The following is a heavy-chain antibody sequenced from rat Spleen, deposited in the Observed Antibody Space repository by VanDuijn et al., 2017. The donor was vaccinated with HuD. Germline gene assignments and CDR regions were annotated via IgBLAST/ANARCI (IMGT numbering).Heavy chain of an antibody. Sequence: EVQLVESGGGLVQPGRSLKLSCAASGFIFSDHYVAWVRQTPTKGLEWVATISTGGGDTYYRDSVKGRFTISRDNAKTTLYLQMDSLRSEDTATYYCAKDKGEYNNLFDCWGQGVMVTVTS. CDR2: ISTGGGDT. CDR3: AKDKGEYNNLFDC. V-gene: IGHV5-27*01. CDR1: GFIFSDHY. J-gene: IGHJ2*01. D-gene: IGHD1-10*01.